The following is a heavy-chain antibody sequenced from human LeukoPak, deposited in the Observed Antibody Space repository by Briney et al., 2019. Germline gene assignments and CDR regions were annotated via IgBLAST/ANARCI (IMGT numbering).Heavy chain of an antibody. CDR2: IYYSGST. CDR1: GGSISSYY. CDR3: ARDDPYSSSWYGNSYYYMDV. D-gene: IGHD6-13*01. Sequence: PSETLSLTCTVSGGSISSYYWSWIRQPPGKGLEWIRYIYYSGSTNYNPSLKSRVTISVDTSKNQFSLKLSSVTAADTAVYYCARDDPYSSSWYGNSYYYMDVWGKGTTVTVSS. J-gene: IGHJ6*03. V-gene: IGHV4-59*01.